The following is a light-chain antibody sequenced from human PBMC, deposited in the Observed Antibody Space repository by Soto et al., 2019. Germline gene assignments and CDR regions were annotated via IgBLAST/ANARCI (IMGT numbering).Light chain of an antibody. Sequence: QSALTQPPSASGSPGQSVTISCTGTSSDVGAYNYVSWYQQHAGKAPKLVIFEVTKRPSGVPDRFSGSKSANTASLTVSGVQAEYEVDYYCSSFACRDTWVFGGGTKLTVL. CDR3: SSFACRDTWV. CDR2: EVT. J-gene: IGLJ3*02. V-gene: IGLV2-8*01. CDR1: SSDVGAYNY.